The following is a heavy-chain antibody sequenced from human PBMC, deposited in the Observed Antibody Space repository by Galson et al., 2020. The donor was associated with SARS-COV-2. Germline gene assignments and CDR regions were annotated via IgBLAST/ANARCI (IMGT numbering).Heavy chain of an antibody. Sequence: SLKISCAASGFTFSSYGMHWVRQAPGKGLEWVAVISYHGSNKYYADSVKGRFTISRDNSKNTLYLQMNSRRAEDTAVYYCAKDMIDSSGYYSHYFDYWGQGTLVTVSS. CDR2: ISYHGSNK. J-gene: IGHJ4*02. CDR3: AKDMIDSSGYYSHYFDY. D-gene: IGHD3-22*01. CDR1: GFTFSSYG. V-gene: IGHV3-30*18.